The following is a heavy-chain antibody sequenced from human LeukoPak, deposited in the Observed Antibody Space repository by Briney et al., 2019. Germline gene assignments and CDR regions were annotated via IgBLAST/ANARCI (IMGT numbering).Heavy chain of an antibody. CDR3: ARESSGGSWGYFDC. D-gene: IGHD6-25*01. V-gene: IGHV3-30-3*01. CDR1: GFTFSSYA. Sequence: GRSLRLSCAASGFTFSSYAIHWVRQAPGKGLEWVAVISYDGSNKYYTDSVKGRFSISRDNSKNTLYLQMNSLRAEDTATFYCARESSGGSWGYFDCWGQGTLVTVSS. CDR2: ISYDGSNK. J-gene: IGHJ4*02.